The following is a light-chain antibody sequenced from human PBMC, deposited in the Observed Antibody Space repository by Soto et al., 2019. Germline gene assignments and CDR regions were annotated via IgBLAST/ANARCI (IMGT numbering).Light chain of an antibody. J-gene: IGLJ3*02. CDR2: EVS. Sequence: QSALTQPASVSGSPGQSITISCTGSSSDVGGYNYVSWYQQHPGKAPKFMIYEVSNRPSGVSNRFSGSKSGNTASLTISGLQAEDEADYYCSSYPRSSNLVFGGGTKLTVL. V-gene: IGLV2-14*01. CDR3: SSYPRSSNLV. CDR1: SSDVGGYNY.